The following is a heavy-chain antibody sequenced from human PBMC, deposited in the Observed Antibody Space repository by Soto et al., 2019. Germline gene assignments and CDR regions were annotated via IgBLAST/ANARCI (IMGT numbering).Heavy chain of an antibody. CDR3: ARVGVVGARVFDY. CDR1: GFTFSSYS. V-gene: IGHV3-48*01. D-gene: IGHD1-26*01. J-gene: IGHJ4*02. Sequence: EVQLVESGGGLVQPGGSLRLSCAASGFTFSSYSMNWVRQAPGKGLEWVSYISSSSSTIYYADSVKVRFTISRDNAKNSLYLQMNSLRAEDTAVYYCARVGVVGARVFDYWGQGTLVTVSS. CDR2: ISSSSSTI.